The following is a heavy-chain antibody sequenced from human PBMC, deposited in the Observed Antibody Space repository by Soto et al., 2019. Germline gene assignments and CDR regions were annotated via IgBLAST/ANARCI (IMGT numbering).Heavy chain of an antibody. CDR3: ASYSYGYSYFFDY. CDR1: GGPISGSSYY. V-gene: IGHV4-39*01. Sequence: PSETLSLTCTVSGGPISGSSYYWGWIRQPPGKGLEWIGTIYYSGSTYYNPSLKSRVTISVDTSTNQFSLKLSSVTAADTAVYYCASYSYGYSYFFDYWGQGTLVTVSS. CDR2: IYYSGST. J-gene: IGHJ4*02. D-gene: IGHD5-18*01.